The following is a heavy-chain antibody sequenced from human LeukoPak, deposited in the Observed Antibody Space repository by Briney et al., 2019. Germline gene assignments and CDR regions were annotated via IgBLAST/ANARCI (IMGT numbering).Heavy chain of an antibody. CDR2: ISSIRNYI. D-gene: IGHD3-9*01. V-gene: IGHV3-48*02. CDR3: ASDQSIGTDLRYFFDY. CDR1: GITFSRYA. J-gene: IGHJ4*02. Sequence: GGSLRLSCAASGITFSRYAMNWVRQAPGKGLEWVSYISSIRNYIQYADSVKGRFTISRDNAKNSLYLQMNSLRDEDTAVYYCASDQSIGTDLRYFFDYWGQGTLVTVSS.